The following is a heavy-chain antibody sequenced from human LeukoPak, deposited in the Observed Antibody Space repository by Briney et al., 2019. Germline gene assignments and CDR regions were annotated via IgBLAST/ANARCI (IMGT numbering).Heavy chain of an antibody. J-gene: IGHJ4*02. D-gene: IGHD6-19*01. V-gene: IGHV3-21*01. Sequence: GGSLRLSCAASGFTFSSYSMNWVRQAPGKGLEWVSSISSSSSYIYYADSVKGRFTISRDNAKNSLYLQMNSLRAEDTAVYYCARDLLEGDFSSGPDYWGQGTLVTVSS. CDR2: ISSSSSYI. CDR1: GFTFSSYS. CDR3: ARDLLEGDFSSGPDY.